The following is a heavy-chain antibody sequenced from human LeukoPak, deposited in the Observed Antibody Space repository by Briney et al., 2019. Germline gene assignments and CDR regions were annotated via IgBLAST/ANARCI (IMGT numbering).Heavy chain of an antibody. Sequence: KPSETLSLTCTVSGVSISSSNSYWGWIRQPPGKGLEWIGSIYYSGNTYYNASLKSQVSISIDMSKNQFSLKLTSVTAADTAVYYCARGRLVRSYDSSGYWDYWGQGTLVTVSS. V-gene: IGHV4-39*01. J-gene: IGHJ4*02. D-gene: IGHD3-22*01. CDR1: GVSISSSNSY. CDR3: ARGRLVRSYDSSGYWDY. CDR2: IYYSGNT.